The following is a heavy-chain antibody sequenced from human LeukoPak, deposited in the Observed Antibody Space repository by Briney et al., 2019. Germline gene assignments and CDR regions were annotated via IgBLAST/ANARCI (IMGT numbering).Heavy chain of an antibody. Sequence: PGGSLRLSCAASGFTFDDYGMSWVRQAPGKRLEWVSSITGSGDGTYYADSVRGRFTISRDNSENTLYLQLDSLRAEDTAVYFCVKGFVHPTYYFDYWDQGTLVTVSS. CDR3: VKGFVHPTYYFDY. CDR1: GFTFDDYG. V-gene: IGHV3-23*01. J-gene: IGHJ4*02. D-gene: IGHD3-10*01. CDR2: ITGSGDGT.